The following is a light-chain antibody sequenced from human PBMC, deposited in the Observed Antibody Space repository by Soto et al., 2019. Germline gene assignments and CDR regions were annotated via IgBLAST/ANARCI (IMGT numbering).Light chain of an antibody. CDR1: QSVSNNY. Sequence: EIVLTQSPGTLSLSPGERATHSCRASQSVSNNYLAWYQQKPGQAPSLLIFGASNRAPDIPDRFSGSGSGTDFTLTISRLEPEDFAVYFCQQYGSSVKTFGQGTKVDIK. CDR3: QQYGSSVKT. J-gene: IGKJ1*01. V-gene: IGKV3-20*01. CDR2: GAS.